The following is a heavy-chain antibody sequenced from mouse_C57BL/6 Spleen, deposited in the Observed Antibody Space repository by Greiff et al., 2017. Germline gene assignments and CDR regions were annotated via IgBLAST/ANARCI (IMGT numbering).Heavy chain of an antibody. Sequence: EVQRVESGGGLVKPGGSLKLSCAASGFTFSDYGMHWVRQAPEKGLEWVAYISSGSSTIYYADTVKGRFTIARDNAKNTLFLQVTSLRSEDTAMYYCARPSYYSNYLDYWGQGTTLTVSS. CDR2: ISSGSSTI. CDR3: ARPSYYSNYLDY. D-gene: IGHD2-5*01. V-gene: IGHV5-17*01. CDR1: GFTFSDYG. J-gene: IGHJ2*01.